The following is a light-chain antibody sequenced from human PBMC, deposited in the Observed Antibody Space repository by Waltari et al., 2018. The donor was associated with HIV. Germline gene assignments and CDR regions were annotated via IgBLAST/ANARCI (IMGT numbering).Light chain of an antibody. Sequence: QSVVTQPPSASGTHGQRVTISCSGSSSNIGSNYVYWYQQVPGTAPKVLIYRSNQRPSGVPDRFSGSKSGTSASLAISGLRSEDEADYYCAAWDDSLSGPVFGGGTKLTVL. V-gene: IGLV1-47*01. J-gene: IGLJ3*02. CDR2: RSN. CDR1: SSNIGSNY. CDR3: AAWDDSLSGPV.